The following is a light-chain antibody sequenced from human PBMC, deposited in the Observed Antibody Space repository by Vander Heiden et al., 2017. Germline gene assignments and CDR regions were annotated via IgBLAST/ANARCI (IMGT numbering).Light chain of an antibody. Sequence: EIVLTQSPDTLSLSPGERATLSCRASQSVTSNFLAWYQQKPGQAPRFLIYGTSYRATGVPDRFSGSGSGTDFTLTVSRLEPEDFAVYYCLQDGTSPRTFGQGTKVEVK. CDR3: LQDGTSPRT. V-gene: IGKV3-20*01. J-gene: IGKJ1*01. CDR2: GTS. CDR1: QSVTSNF.